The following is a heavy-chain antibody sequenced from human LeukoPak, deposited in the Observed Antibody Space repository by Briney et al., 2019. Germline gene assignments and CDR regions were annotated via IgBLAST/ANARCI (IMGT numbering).Heavy chain of an antibody. CDR1: GGTFSSYA. V-gene: IGHV1-69*06. CDR2: IIPIFGTA. Sequence: SVKVSCKASGGTFSSYAISWVRQAPGQGLEWMGGIIPIFGTANYAQKFQGRVTITADKSTSTAYMELSSLRSEDTAVYYCASTGIAVAGTFDYWGQGTLVTVSS. CDR3: ASTGIAVAGTFDY. D-gene: IGHD6-19*01. J-gene: IGHJ4*02.